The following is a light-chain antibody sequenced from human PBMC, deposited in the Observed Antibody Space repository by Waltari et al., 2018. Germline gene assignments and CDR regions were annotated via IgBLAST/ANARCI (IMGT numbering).Light chain of an antibody. J-gene: IGKJ2*01. CDR2: KVS. Sequence: DVVMTPSPLSLPVTLGQPASISCRSSQSLVHSDGNTYSYWFQQRPGQSPRRLIYKVSNRDAGGPDRYSGSGSGTDFTLKISRVESEDVGVYYCMQGTHWPYTFGQRTKLETK. CDR1: QSLVHSDGNTY. V-gene: IGKV2-30*02. CDR3: MQGTHWPYT.